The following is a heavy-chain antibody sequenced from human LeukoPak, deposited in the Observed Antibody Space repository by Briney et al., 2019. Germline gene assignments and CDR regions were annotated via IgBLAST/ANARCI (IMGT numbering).Heavy chain of an antibody. CDR1: GGSISSSSYY. J-gene: IGHJ6*02. D-gene: IGHD3-22*01. CDR2: IYYSGST. Sequence: PSETLSLTCNVSGGSISSSSYYWGWIRQPPGKGLEWIGSIYYSGSTYYNPSLKSRVTISVDTSKNQFSLKLSSVTAADTAVYYCARDEAVVVIATHYYYGMDVWGQGTTVTVSS. V-gene: IGHV4-39*07. CDR3: ARDEAVVVIATHYYYGMDV.